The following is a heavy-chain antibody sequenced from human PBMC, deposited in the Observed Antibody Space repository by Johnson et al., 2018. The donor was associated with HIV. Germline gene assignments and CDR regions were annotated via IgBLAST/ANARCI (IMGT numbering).Heavy chain of an antibody. Sequence: VQLVESGGGLVQPGRSLRLSCAASGFTFDDYVMHWVRQAPGKGLEWVSGISWNSGSIGYADSVKGRFTISRDNAKNSLYLQMNSLRAEDTALYYCAKVYYDSSGYGAFDIWGQGTMVTVSS. CDR1: GFTFDDYV. V-gene: IGHV3-9*01. CDR2: ISWNSGSI. CDR3: AKVYYDSSGYGAFDI. D-gene: IGHD3-22*01. J-gene: IGHJ3*02.